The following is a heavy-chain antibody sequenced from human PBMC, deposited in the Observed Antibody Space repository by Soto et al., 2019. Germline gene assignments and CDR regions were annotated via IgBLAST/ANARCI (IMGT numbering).Heavy chain of an antibody. Sequence: SETLSLTCTVSGGSIYRSGYYWGWIRQPPGRGREWIGNIDYNGVTYSNPSLKSGVTISRDTSKNQFSLKLTSVTAADTALYYCGKVLVGATGHTDSDSWGPGTLVTVSS. D-gene: IGHD2-15*01. V-gene: IGHV4-39*01. J-gene: IGHJ4*02. CDR1: GGSIYRSGYY. CDR2: IDYNGVT. CDR3: GKVLVGATGHTDSDS.